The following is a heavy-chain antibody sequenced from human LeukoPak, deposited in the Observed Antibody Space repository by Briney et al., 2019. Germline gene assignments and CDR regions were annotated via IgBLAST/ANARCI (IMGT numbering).Heavy chain of an antibody. Sequence: PSETLSLTCAVYGGSFSGYYWSWIRQPPGEGLEWIGEINHSGSTNYNPSLKSRVTISVDTSKNQFSLKLSSVTAADTAVYYCAKYCSSTSCYPPGSFDYWGQGTLVTVSS. V-gene: IGHV4-34*01. CDR3: AKYCSSTSCYPPGSFDY. CDR1: GGSFSGYY. CDR2: INHSGST. D-gene: IGHD2-2*01. J-gene: IGHJ4*02.